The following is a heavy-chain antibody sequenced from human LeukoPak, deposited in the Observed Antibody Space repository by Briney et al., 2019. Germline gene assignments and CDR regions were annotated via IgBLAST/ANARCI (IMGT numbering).Heavy chain of an antibody. CDR3: ARLARGGDYEAWFDP. V-gene: IGHV4-39*01. D-gene: IGHD4-17*01. Sequence: SETLSLTCTVSGGSISSSSYYWGWIRQPPGKGLEWIGGIYYSGSTYYNPSLKSRVTISVDTSKNQFSLKLSSVTAADTALYYCARLARGGDYEAWFDPWGQGTLVTVSS. CDR2: IYYSGST. CDR1: GGSISSSSYY. J-gene: IGHJ5*02.